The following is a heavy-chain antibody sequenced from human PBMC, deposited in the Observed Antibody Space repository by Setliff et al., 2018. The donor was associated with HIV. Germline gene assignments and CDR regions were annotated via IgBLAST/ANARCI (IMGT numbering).Heavy chain of an antibody. D-gene: IGHD6-19*01. J-gene: IGHJ6*03. Sequence: PSETLSLTCTVSGGSISTYYWSWIRQPPGKGLEWIGYIYYSGSSNHNPSLKSRVTISVDTSKNQFSLKLSSVTAADTAVYCCARGYPGIAVAGLTYYYYYYMDVWGKGTTVTV. CDR1: GGSISTYY. CDR3: ARGYPGIAVAGLTYYYYYYMDV. V-gene: IGHV4-59*01. CDR2: IYYSGSS.